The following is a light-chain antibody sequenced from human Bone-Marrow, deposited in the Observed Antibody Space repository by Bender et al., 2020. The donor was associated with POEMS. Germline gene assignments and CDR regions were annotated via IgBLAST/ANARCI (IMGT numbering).Light chain of an antibody. CDR3: QSADSAGTYV. J-gene: IGLJ1*01. CDR1: NIGAHA. V-gene: IGLV3-25*02. Sequence: LTQPPSASGTPGQRVTISCSGGSSNIGAHAVNWYQQRPGQAPVVVIYKDSERASEIPERFSGSRSGTTATLTISGVQAEDEADYYCQSADSAGTYVFGTGTKVTV. CDR2: KDS.